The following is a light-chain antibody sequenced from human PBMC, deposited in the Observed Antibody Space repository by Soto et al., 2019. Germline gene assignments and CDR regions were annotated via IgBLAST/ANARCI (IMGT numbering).Light chain of an antibody. CDR1: QSISNY. CDR2: AAS. V-gene: IGKV1-39*01. CDR3: QESYSAPWT. J-gene: IGKJ1*01. Sequence: DIQMTQSPSSLSASVRYKVTITGGASQSISNYLNWYQQNPGKAPKLLIYAASSLQSGVPSRFSGSGSGTDFTLTISSLQPEDFATYYCQESYSAPWTFGQGTKVDIK.